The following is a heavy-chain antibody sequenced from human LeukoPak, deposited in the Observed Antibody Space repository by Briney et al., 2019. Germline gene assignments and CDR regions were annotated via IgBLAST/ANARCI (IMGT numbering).Heavy chain of an antibody. J-gene: IGHJ4*02. V-gene: IGHV3-30-3*01. Sequence: GGSLRLSCAASGFTFSSYAMHWVRQAPGKGLEWVAVISYDGSNKYYADSVKGRFTISRDNSKNTLYLQMNSLRAEDTAVYYCARSSPYYYDSSGYFSCFDYWGQGTLVTVSS. CDR2: ISYDGSNK. CDR3: ARSSPYYYDSSGYFSCFDY. CDR1: GFTFSSYA. D-gene: IGHD3-22*01.